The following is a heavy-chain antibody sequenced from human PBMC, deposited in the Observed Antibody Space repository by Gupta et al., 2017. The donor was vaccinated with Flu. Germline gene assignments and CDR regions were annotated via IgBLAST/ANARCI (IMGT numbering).Heavy chain of an antibody. CDR1: GLTFRDYG. V-gene: IGHV3-49*04. J-gene: IGHJ4*02. CDR2: IRKTDYGGTT. D-gene: IGHD3-10*01. CDR3: TTPFGSGRY. Sequence: EVQLVESGGGLAQPGRSLRLSCTASGLTFRDYGMHWVRQAPGKGLEWIGFIRKTDYGGTTEYAASVRGRFSISRDDSKSVVYLQMNSLRAEDTGTYYCTTPFGSGRYGGQGTLVTVPS.